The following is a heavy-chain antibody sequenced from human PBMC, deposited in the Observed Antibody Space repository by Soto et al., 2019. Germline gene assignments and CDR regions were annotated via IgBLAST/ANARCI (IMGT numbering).Heavy chain of an antibody. CDR1: GFTFSSYA. J-gene: IGHJ3*02. Sequence: GGSLSLSCSASGFTFSSYAMHWVRQAPGKGLEYVSAISSNGGSTYYADSVKGRFTISRDNSKNTLYLQMSRLRAEDTAVCYCVKEGWSGSYGLYAFDIWGQGTMVTVSS. V-gene: IGHV3-64D*09. CDR2: ISSNGGST. D-gene: IGHD1-26*01. CDR3: VKEGWSGSYGLYAFDI.